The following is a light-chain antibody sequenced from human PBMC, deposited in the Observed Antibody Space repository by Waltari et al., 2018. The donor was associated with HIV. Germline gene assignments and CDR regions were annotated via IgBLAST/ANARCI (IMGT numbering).Light chain of an antibody. CDR2: WAS. CDR1: QSVLYSSNNKNY. J-gene: IGKJ2*01. CDR3: QQYYSAPYT. Sequence: DIVMTQFPDSLAVSLGERATINCKSSQSVLYSSNNKNYLAWYQQKPGQPPNLLIYWASTREFGVPDRFSGSGSGTDFTLTISSLQAEDVAVYYCQQYYSAPYTFGQGTKLEIK. V-gene: IGKV4-1*01.